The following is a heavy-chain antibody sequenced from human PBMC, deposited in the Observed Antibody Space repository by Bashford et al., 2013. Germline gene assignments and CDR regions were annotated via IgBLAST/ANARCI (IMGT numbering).Heavy chain of an antibody. D-gene: IGHD6-13*01. CDR2: IYYSGST. J-gene: IGHJ4*02. CDR1: GGSISSYY. Sequence: SSETLSLTCTVSGGSISSYYWSWIRQPPGKGLEWIGYIYYSGSTNYNPSLKSRVTISVDTSKNQFSLKLSSVTAADTAVYYCARNNPEYSSSWYDYWGQGTLVTVSS. V-gene: IGHV4-59*01. CDR3: ARNNPEYSSSWYDY.